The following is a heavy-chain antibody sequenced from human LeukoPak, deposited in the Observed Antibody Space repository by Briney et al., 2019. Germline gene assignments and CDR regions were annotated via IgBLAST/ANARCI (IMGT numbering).Heavy chain of an antibody. CDR3: ARTNRYCSGGSCYSWSFDY. V-gene: IGHV4-31*03. D-gene: IGHD2-15*01. J-gene: IGHJ4*02. CDR1: GVSISSGGYY. Sequence: SETLSLTCTVSGVSISSGGYYWSWIRQHPGKGLEWIGYIYYSGSTYYNPSLKSRVTISVDTSKNQFSLKLSSVTAADTAVYYCARTNRYCSGGSCYSWSFDYWGQGTLVTVSS. CDR2: IYYSGST.